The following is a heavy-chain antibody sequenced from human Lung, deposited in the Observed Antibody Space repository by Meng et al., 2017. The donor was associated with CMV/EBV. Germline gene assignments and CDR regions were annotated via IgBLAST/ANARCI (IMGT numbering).Heavy chain of an antibody. CDR3: ARDRSVIITENFDF. J-gene: IGHJ4*01. CDR1: GYTFTGYY. CDR2: INPKTGGT. D-gene: IGHD1-14*01. V-gene: IGHV1-2*02. Sequence: ASVXVSXKASGYTFTGYYMYWVRQAPGQGLEWMGWINPKTGGTRYAQKFQGRVSMTRDTSISTAYMELSRLRSDDTAVYYCARDRSVIITENFDFWGQGTLVTVSS.